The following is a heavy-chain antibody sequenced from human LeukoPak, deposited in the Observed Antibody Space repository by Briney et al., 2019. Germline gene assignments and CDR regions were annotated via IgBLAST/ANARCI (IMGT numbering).Heavy chain of an antibody. CDR1: GASISSYY. CDR3: ARVGDSATYFDY. J-gene: IGHJ4*02. V-gene: IGHV4-4*07. D-gene: IGHD2-21*02. Sequence: SETLSLTCTVSGASISSYYWSWIRLPTGKGLEWIGRMYTSGSTNYNPSLKSRVTMSGDKSNNQFSLKLSSVTAADTAVYYCARVGDSATYFDYWGQGTLVTVFS. CDR2: MYTSGST.